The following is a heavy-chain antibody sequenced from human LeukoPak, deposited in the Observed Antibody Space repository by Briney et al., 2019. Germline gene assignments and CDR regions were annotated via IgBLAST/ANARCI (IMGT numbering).Heavy chain of an antibody. CDR1: GYTLTELS. J-gene: IGHJ4*02. D-gene: IGHD3-9*01. CDR2: FDPEDGET. Sequence: ASVKVSCKVSGYTLTELSMHWVRQAPGKGLEWMGGFDPEDGETIYAQKFQGRVTMTEDTSTDTAYMELSSLRSEDTAVYYCATDMRAKKGYFDWLFDYWGQGTLVTVSS. CDR3: ATDMRAKKGYFDWLFDY. V-gene: IGHV1-24*01.